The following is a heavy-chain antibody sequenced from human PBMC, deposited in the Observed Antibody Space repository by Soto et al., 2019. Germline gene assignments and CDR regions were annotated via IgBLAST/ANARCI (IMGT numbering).Heavy chain of an antibody. CDR2: ISYDGINK. V-gene: IGHV3-30*18. J-gene: IGHJ4*02. CDR1: GFTFSACG. CDR3: AKDSDSGHFDY. D-gene: IGHD6-19*01. Sequence: QVQLVESGGGVVQPGRSLSLSCAASGFTFSACGMHWVRQAPGKGLEWVAVISYDGINKYYTDSVKGRFTISRDNSKNMLYLQMNSLRPEDTAVYYCAKDSDSGHFDYWGQGTLVTVSS.